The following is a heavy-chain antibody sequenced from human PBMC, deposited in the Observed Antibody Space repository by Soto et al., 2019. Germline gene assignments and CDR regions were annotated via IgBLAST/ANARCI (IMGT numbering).Heavy chain of an antibody. J-gene: IGHJ6*03. CDR3: ARAGLGIYYYYMDV. CDR1: GYTFTGYY. Sequence: ASVKVSCKASGYTFTGYYMHWVRQAPGQGLEWMGWINPNSGGTNYAQKFQGWVTMTRDTSISTAYMELSRLRSDDTAVYYCARAGLGIYYYYMDVWGKGTTVTVSS. CDR2: INPNSGGT. V-gene: IGHV1-2*04.